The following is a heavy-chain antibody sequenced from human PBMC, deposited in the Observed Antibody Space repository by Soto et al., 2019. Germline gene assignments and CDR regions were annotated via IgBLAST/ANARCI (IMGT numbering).Heavy chain of an antibody. D-gene: IGHD2-21*01. CDR2: ISGSGSSV. V-gene: IGHV3-23*01. Sequence: EVQLLESGGGLVRPGGSLRLSCAASGFTFSHYVLRWVRQAPGGGLEWVSSISGSGSSVYLADSVRGRFAMSRDLSTNTVSLQMNRLTVEDTAIYYCAKVRASYLSASYFYYGLEVWGQGTTVTVSS. J-gene: IGHJ6*02. CDR1: GFTFSHYV. CDR3: AKVRASYLSASYFYYGLEV.